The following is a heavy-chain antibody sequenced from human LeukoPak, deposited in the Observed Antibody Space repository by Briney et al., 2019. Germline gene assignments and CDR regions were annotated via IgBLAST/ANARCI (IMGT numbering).Heavy chain of an antibody. V-gene: IGHV3-11*04. CDR3: AIQHHYGETFDY. CDR2: ISSSGSTI. D-gene: IGHD4-17*01. CDR1: GFTFSGYY. Sequence: PGGSLRLSCVASGFTFSGYYMSWIRQAPGKGLEWVSYISSSGSTIYYADSVKGRFTISRDNAKNSLYLQMNSLRAEDTAVYYCAIQHHYGETFDYWGQGTLVTVSS. J-gene: IGHJ4*02.